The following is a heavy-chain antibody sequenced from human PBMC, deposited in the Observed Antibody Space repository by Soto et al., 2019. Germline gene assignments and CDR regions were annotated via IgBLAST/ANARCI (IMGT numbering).Heavy chain of an antibody. J-gene: IGHJ4*02. CDR1: GGSISTVGHY. D-gene: IGHD4-17*01. CDR2: IYHTGST. CDR3: ARCHRGLRCHLDS. Sequence: SETLSLTCSVSGGSISTVGHYWTWIRQPPGKGLEWIGSIYHTGSTYYSKSLRSRLTMSVDTSKSQFSLRLSSVTAADTAVYFCARCHRGLRCHLDSWGQGTLVTVSS. V-gene: IGHV4-31*03.